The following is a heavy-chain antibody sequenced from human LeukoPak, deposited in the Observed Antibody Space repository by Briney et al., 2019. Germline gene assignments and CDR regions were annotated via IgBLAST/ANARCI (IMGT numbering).Heavy chain of an antibody. D-gene: IGHD3-22*01. CDR1: GYTFTSYG. CDR3: ARSYYYDSSGYSPAGY. J-gene: IGHJ4*02. Sequence: ASVKVSCKASGYTFTSYGISWVRQAPGQGLEWMGWISAYNGNTNYAQKLQGRVTMTTDISTSTAYMELRSLRSDDTAVYYCARSYYYDSSGYSPAGYWGQGTLVTVSS. V-gene: IGHV1-18*01. CDR2: ISAYNGNT.